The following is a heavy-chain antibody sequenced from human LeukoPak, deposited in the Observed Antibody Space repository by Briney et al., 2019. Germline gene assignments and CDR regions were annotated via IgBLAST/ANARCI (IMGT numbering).Heavy chain of an antibody. CDR1: EGTFSSYA. J-gene: IGHJ4*02. V-gene: IGHV1-69*04. Sequence: ASVKVSCKASEGTFSSYAISWVRQAPGQGLEWMGRIIPILGIANYAQKFQGRVTITADKSTSTAYMELSSLRSEDTAVYYCVTRGSSSGLDYWGQGTLVTVSS. CDR2: IIPILGIA. D-gene: IGHD6-6*01. CDR3: VTRGSSSGLDY.